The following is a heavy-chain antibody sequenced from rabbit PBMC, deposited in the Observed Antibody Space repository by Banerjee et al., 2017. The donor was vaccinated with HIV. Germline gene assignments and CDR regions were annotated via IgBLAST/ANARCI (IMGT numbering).Heavy chain of an antibody. D-gene: IGHD4-1*01. Sequence: QEQLEESGGDLVKPEGSLTLTCTASGFSFSNGYVMCWVRQAPGKGLEWIACINTISGDTVYATWAKGRFTISRSTSLNTVPLQMTSLTAADTATYFCARDLAGAIGWNFNLWGPGTLVTVS. CDR1: GFSFSNGYV. CDR3: ARDLAGAIGWNFNL. J-gene: IGHJ4*01. V-gene: IGHV1S45*01. CDR2: INTISGDT.